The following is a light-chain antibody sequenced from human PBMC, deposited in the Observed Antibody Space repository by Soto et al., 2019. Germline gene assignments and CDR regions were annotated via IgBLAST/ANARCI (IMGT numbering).Light chain of an antibody. V-gene: IGKV3-11*01. CDR3: QQRSNWPLT. CDR1: QSVSSY. J-gene: IGKJ4*01. CDR2: DAS. Sequence: EIVLTQFPATLSLSPGERATLSCRASQSVSSYLAWYQQKPGQAPRLLIYDASNRATGIPARFSGSGSGTDFTLTISSLEPEDFAVYYCQQRSNWPLTFGGGTK.